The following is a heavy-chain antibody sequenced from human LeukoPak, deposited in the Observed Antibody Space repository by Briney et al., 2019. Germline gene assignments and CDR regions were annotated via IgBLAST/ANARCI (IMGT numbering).Heavy chain of an antibody. V-gene: IGHV4-34*01. CDR2: INHSGST. J-gene: IGHJ6*03. CDR3: ARGTSVRGVIKYYYYYYMDV. D-gene: IGHD3-10*01. Sequence: SETLSLTCAVYGGSFSGYYWSWIRQPPGKGLEWIGEINHSGSTNYNPSLKSRVTISVDTSKNQFSLKLSSGTAADTAVYYCARGTSVRGVIKYYYYYYMDVWGKGTTVTVSS. CDR1: GGSFSGYY.